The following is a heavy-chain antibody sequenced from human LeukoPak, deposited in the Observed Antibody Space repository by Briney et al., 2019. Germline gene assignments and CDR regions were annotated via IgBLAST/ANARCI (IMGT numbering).Heavy chain of an antibody. J-gene: IGHJ6*03. V-gene: IGHV4-34*01. CDR3: AKDSSSWFFRHPGRTKNMDV. CDR1: GGSFSGYY. Sequence: SETLTLTCAVYGGSFSGYYWSWIRQPPGKGLEWIGEINHSGSTNYNPSLKSRVTISVDTSKNQFSLKLSSVTAADTAVYYCAKDSSSWFFRHPGRTKNMDVWGKGTTVTISS. CDR2: INHSGST. D-gene: IGHD6-13*01.